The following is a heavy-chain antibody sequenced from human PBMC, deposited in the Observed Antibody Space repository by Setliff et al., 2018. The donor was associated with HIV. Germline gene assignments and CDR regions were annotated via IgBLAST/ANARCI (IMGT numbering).Heavy chain of an antibody. D-gene: IGHD2-15*01. J-gene: IGHJ4*01. CDR3: ARRILRSAFDF. Sequence: SETLSLTCAVYGGSFSTYYWSWIRQSPGKRLEWLGGVNHSGGTNYNPSLKRRLIISSDASKNQFSLRLKSVTAADTAVYFCARRILRSAFDFWGHGTLVTVSS. V-gene: IGHV4-34*01. CDR2: VNHSGGT. CDR1: GGSFSTYY.